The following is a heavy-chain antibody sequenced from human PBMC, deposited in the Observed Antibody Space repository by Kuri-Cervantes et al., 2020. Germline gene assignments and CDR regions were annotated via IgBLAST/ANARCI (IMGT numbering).Heavy chain of an antibody. D-gene: IGHD3-16*01. Sequence: ASVKVSCKASGYTFTGYYMHWVRQAPGQGLEWMGWINPNSGGTNYAQKFQGWVTMTRDTSISTAYMELSRLRSDDTAVYYCAIDLGAGSFAFDIWGQGTMVTVSS. J-gene: IGHJ3*02. CDR3: AIDLGAGSFAFDI. V-gene: IGHV1-2*04. CDR1: GYTFTGYY. CDR2: INPNSGGT.